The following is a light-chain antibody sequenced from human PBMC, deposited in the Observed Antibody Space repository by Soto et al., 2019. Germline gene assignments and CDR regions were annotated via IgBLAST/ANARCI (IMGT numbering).Light chain of an antibody. Sequence: DIQMTQSPSTLSASVGDIVTITCRASQSISSWLAWYQQKPGKAPRLLIYKASSLASGDPFRFSGSGSGTEFTLTISSLQPDDFATYYCQRYNRYSTWTFGQGTKVEIK. CDR2: KAS. CDR1: QSISSW. CDR3: QRYNRYSTWT. V-gene: IGKV1-5*03. J-gene: IGKJ1*01.